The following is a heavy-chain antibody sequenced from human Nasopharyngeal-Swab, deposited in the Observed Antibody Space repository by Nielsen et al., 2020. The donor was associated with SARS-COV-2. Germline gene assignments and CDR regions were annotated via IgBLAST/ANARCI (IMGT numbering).Heavy chain of an antibody. CDR2: IYPRDSDT. V-gene: IGHV5-51*01. Sequence: GGSLRLSCKGSGYSFTSYWIAWVRQMPGKGLEWMGIIYPRDSDTRYSPSFQSQVTISADKSISTAYLQWSSLKASDTAMYYCVRPEGVATSFKYYFQYGMDVWGQGTMVTVPS. D-gene: IGHD5-12*01. CDR3: VRPEGVATSFKYYFQYGMDV. J-gene: IGHJ6*02. CDR1: GYSFTSYW.